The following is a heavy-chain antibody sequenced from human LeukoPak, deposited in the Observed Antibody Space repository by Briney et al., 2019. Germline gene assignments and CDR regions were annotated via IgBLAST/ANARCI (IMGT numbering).Heavy chain of an antibody. V-gene: IGHV1-8*02. CDR3: ARGPYSYGLYYFDY. CDR1: GYTFTSYG. J-gene: IGHJ4*02. CDR2: MNPNNGNT. Sequence: ASVKVSCKASGYTFTSYGISWVRQAPGQGLEWMGWMNPNNGNTDYAQKFQGRVTLTRNTSISTAYMELSSLRSEDTAVYYCARGPYSYGLYYFDYWGQGTLVTVSS. D-gene: IGHD5-18*01.